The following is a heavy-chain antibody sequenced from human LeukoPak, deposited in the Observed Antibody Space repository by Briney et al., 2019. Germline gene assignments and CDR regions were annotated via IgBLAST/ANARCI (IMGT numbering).Heavy chain of an antibody. CDR3: ARDSFYYDSSDPSHFDY. J-gene: IGHJ4*02. V-gene: IGHV1-46*01. CDR2: INPSGGST. CDR1: GYTFTSYY. Sequence: ASVKVSCKASGYTFTSYYMHWVRQAPGQGLEWMGIINPSGGSTSYAQKFQGRVTMTRDTSTSTVYMELSSLRSEDTAVYYCARDSFYYDSSDPSHFDYWGQGTLVTVSS. D-gene: IGHD3-22*01.